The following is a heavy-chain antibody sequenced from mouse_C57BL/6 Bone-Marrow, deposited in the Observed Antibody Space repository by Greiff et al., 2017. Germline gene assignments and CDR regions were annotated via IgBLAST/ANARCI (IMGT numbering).Heavy chain of an antibody. CDR3: AGGLTTVVADWYFDV. V-gene: IGHV5-16*01. CDR1: GFTFSDYY. D-gene: IGHD1-1*01. CDR2: INYDGSST. J-gene: IGHJ1*03. Sequence: EVMLVESEGGLVQPGSSMKLSCTASGFTFSDYYMAWVRQVPEKGLEWVANINYDGSSTYYLDSLKSRFIISRDNAENILYLQLSSLKSEDTATYYCAGGLTTVVADWYFDVWGTGTTVTVSS.